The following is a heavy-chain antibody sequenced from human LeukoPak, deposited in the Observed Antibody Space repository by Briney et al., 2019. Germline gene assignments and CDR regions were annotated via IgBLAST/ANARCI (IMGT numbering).Heavy chain of an antibody. CDR1: GFTFSSYA. J-gene: IGHJ4*02. CDR3: AKGGSVGATTYFFDY. CDR2: ISVSGDNK. Sequence: PGGSLRLSCAASGFTFSSYAMSWVRQAPGKGLEWVSTISVSGDNKYYADSVRGRFTISRDNSRNTLYLQMNSLRAEDTAFYYCAKGGSVGATTYFFDYWGQGTLVTVSS. D-gene: IGHD1-26*01. V-gene: IGHV3-23*01.